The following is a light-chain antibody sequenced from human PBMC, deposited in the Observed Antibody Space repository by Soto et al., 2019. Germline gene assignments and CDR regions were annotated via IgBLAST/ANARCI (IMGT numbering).Light chain of an antibody. CDR3: QQYNDWPFT. CDR1: QSVGRD. J-gene: IGKJ4*01. V-gene: IGKV3-15*01. Sequence: EIVMTQSPATLSVSPGERATLSCRASQSVGRDLAWSQQKPGQAPRLLIYGASTWATGIPASFSGSGSGAAFTLTISSLQSEEFAVYYCQQYNDWPFTFGGGTKVEIK. CDR2: GAS.